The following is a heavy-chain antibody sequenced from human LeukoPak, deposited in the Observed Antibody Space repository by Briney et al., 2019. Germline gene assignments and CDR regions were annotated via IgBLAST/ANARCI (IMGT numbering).Heavy chain of an antibody. CDR2: INHSGST. V-gene: IGHV4-34*01. CDR1: GGSFSGYY. Sequence: SETLSLTCAVYGGSFSGYYWSWIRQPPGKGLEWIGEINHSGSTNYNPPLKSRVTISVDTSKNQFSLKLSSVTAADTAVYYCASSLLWFGVDILGRRDYYYYGMDVWGQGTTVTVSS. CDR3: ASSLLWFGVDILGRRDYYYYGMDV. D-gene: IGHD3-10*01. J-gene: IGHJ6*02.